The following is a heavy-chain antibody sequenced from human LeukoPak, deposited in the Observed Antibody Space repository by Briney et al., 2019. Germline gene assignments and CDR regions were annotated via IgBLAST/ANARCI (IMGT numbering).Heavy chain of an antibody. Sequence: SVKVSCKVSGYTLTELSMHWVRQAPGKGLEWMGGFDPEDGETIYAQKFQGRVTMTEDTSTDTAYMELSSLRSEDTAVYYCATTLPDYGETFDYWGQGTLVTVSS. CDR3: ATTLPDYGETFDY. CDR2: FDPEDGET. D-gene: IGHD4-17*01. J-gene: IGHJ4*02. V-gene: IGHV1-24*01. CDR1: GYTLTELS.